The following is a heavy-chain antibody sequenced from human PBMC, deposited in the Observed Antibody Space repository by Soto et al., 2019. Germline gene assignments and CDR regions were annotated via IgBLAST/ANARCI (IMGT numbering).Heavy chain of an antibody. D-gene: IGHD6-19*01. Sequence: EVQLVESGGVVVQPGGSLRLSCAASGFTFDDYTMHWVRQAPGKGLEWLSLISWDGGSTYYADSVKGRFTISRDNRKNSLYLQMNSLRTEDTALYYCAKDIGSGGWYGYFDYWGQGTLVTVSS. J-gene: IGHJ4*02. CDR3: AKDIGSGGWYGYFDY. CDR2: ISWDGGST. CDR1: GFTFDDYT. V-gene: IGHV3-43*01.